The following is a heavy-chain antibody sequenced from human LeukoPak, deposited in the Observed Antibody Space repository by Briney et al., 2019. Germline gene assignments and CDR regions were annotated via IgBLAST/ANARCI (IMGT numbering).Heavy chain of an antibody. J-gene: IGHJ6*02. Sequence: PSETLSLTCTVSGGSISSSSYYWGWIRQPPGKGLEWIGEINHSGSTNYNPSLKSRVTISVDTSKNQFSLKLSSVTAADTAVYYCARGEDIVVVPAALPKSMDVWGQGTTVTVSS. V-gene: IGHV4-39*07. CDR3: ARGEDIVVVPAALPKSMDV. CDR2: INHSGST. CDR1: GGSISSSSYY. D-gene: IGHD2-2*01.